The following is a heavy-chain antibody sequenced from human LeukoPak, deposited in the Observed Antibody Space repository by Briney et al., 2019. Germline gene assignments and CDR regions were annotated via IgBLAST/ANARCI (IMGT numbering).Heavy chain of an antibody. J-gene: IGHJ4*02. D-gene: IGHD2-2*01. V-gene: IGHV7-4-1*02. CDR3: ARHSPAGY. Sequence: ASVKVSCTASGYTFTSYALNWVRQAPGQGLEWIGWINTNTGNLTYAQCFTGRFVFSLDTSVSTAYLQISSLKAEDTAVYYCARHSPAGYWGQGTLVTVSS. CDR1: GYTFTSYA. CDR2: INTNTGNL.